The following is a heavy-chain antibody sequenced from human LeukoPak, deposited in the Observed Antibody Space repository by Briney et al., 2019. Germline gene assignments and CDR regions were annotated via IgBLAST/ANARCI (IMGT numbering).Heavy chain of an antibody. CDR2: IYYSGST. D-gene: IGHD6-6*01. Sequence: PSETLSLTCTVSGGSISSYYWSWIRQPPGKGLEWIGYIYYSGSTNYNPSLKSRVTIPVDTSKNQFSLKLSSVTAADTAVYYCARDLGSSVAPNWFDPWGQGTLVTVSS. V-gene: IGHV4-59*12. CDR3: ARDLGSSVAPNWFDP. J-gene: IGHJ5*02. CDR1: GGSISSYY.